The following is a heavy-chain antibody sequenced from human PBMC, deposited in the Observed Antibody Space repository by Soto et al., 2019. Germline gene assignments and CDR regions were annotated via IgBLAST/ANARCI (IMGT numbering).Heavy chain of an antibody. Sequence: QVQLVESGGGVVQPGRSLRLSCAASGFTFSSYGMHWVRQAPGKGLEWVAVISYDGSNKYYADSVKGRFTISRDNSKNTLYLQMNSLRAEDMAVYYCAKSPDYGDYPGYFDYWGQGTLVTVSS. CDR1: GFTFSSYG. V-gene: IGHV3-30*18. CDR3: AKSPDYGDYPGYFDY. CDR2: ISYDGSNK. D-gene: IGHD4-17*01. J-gene: IGHJ4*02.